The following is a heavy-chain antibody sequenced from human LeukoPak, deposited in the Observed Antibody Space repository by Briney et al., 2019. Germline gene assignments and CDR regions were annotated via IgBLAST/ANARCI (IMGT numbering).Heavy chain of an antibody. V-gene: IGHV3-23*01. CDR1: GFTFSSYA. CDR3: AKTTYYDSSGYYVRYFDL. Sequence: GGSLRLSCAASGFTFSSYAMSWVRQAPGQGLEWVSAISGSGGSTYYADSVKGRFTISRDNSKNTLYLQMNSLRAEDTAVYYCAKTTYYDSSGYYVRYFDLWGRGTLVTVSS. D-gene: IGHD3-22*01. CDR2: ISGSGGST. J-gene: IGHJ2*01.